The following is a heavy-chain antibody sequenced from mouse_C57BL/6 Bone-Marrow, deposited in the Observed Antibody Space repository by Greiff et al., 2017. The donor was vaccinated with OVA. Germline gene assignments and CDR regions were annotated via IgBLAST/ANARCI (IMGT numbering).Heavy chain of an antibody. CDR2: INPSNGGT. CDR1: GYTFTSYW. D-gene: IGHD2-2*01. Sequence: QVQLQQPGTELVKPGASVKLSCKASGYTFTSYWMHWVKQRPGQGLEWIGNINPSNGGTNYNEKFKSKATLTVDKSSSTAYMQLSSLTSEDSAVYYCARRSTMVTRSHYAMDYWGQGTSVTVSS. J-gene: IGHJ4*01. CDR3: ARRSTMVTRSHYAMDY. V-gene: IGHV1-53*01.